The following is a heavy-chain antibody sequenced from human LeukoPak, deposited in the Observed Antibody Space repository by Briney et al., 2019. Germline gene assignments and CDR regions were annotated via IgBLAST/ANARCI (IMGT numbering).Heavy chain of an antibody. CDR3: ARVDSGNYYYFDY. D-gene: IGHD3-22*01. Sequence: PGGSLRLSCAASGFTFSSYDMSWVRQAPGKGLEWVSAINDSGVSTYYADSVKGRFTISRDNFRITLYLQMNSLRVEDTAIYYCARVDSGNYYYFDYWGQGTLVTVSS. CDR1: GFTFSSYD. J-gene: IGHJ4*02. V-gene: IGHV3-23*01. CDR2: INDSGVST.